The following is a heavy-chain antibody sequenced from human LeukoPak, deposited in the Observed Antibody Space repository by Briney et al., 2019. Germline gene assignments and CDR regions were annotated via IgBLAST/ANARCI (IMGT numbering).Heavy chain of an antibody. CDR1: GGSISSYY. Sequence: PSETLSLTCTVSGGSISSYYWSWIRQPPGKGLEWIGYIYYSGSTNYNPSLKSRVTISVDTSKNQFSLKLSSVTAADTAVYYCARVLDCTNGVGYYFDYWGQGTLVTVSS. J-gene: IGHJ4*02. D-gene: IGHD2-8*01. CDR3: ARVLDCTNGVGYYFDY. CDR2: IYYSGST. V-gene: IGHV4-59*01.